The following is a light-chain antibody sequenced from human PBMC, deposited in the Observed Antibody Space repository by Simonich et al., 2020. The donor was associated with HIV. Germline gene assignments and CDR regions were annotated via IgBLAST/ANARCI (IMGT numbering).Light chain of an antibody. CDR2: EVR. J-gene: IGLJ2*01. V-gene: IGLV2-23*02. CDR3: CSYAGTSTVI. Sequence: QSALTQPPSASGSPGQSVTISCTGTSSDVGGYNSVSWYQQYPGKAHKLMIYEVRRRPSGVSDRFSGSKFGNTASLTISGLQAEDEADYYCCSYAGTSTVIFGGGTKLTVL. CDR1: SSDVGGYNS.